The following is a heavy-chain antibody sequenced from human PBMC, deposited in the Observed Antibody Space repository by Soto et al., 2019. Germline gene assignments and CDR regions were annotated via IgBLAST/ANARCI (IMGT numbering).Heavy chain of an antibody. J-gene: IGHJ4*02. V-gene: IGHV3-48*03. Sequence: SLRLSCEASGFTFSSYEMNWVRQAPGKGLQWVSYISISGTTIFYADSVKGRFTISRDNSKNMLYLQMSSLRVDDTAIYYCVKGNQLLRYYFEYWGQGTPVTVSS. D-gene: IGHD1-26*01. CDR1: GFTFSSYE. CDR2: ISISGTTI. CDR3: VKGNQLLRYYFEY.